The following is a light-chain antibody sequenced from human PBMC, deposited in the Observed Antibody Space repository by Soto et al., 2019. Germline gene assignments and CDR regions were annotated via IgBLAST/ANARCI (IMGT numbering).Light chain of an antibody. J-gene: IGKJ4*01. CDR2: DAS. CDR3: QQRTNWHLT. Sequence: ETVLTQSPATLSLSPGERATLSCRASRSVGRSLAWYQQKPGQAPRLLIYDASNRATGIPARFSGSGSGTDFTLTTSSLEPEYFAIYYCQQRTNWHLTCGGGTTVEIK. CDR1: RSVGRS. V-gene: IGKV3-11*01.